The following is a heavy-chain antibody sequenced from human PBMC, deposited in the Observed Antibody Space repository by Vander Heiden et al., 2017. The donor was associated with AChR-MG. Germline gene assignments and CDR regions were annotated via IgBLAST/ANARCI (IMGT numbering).Heavy chain of an antibody. V-gene: IGHV4-34*01. D-gene: IGHD3-3*01. CDR2: INHSGST. CDR1: GGSFRGYY. J-gene: IGHJ6*02. Sequence: QVQLQQWGAGLLKPSETLSLTCAVYGGSFRGYYWSWIRQPPGKGREWMGEINHSGSTNYNPSLKSRVTISVDTSKNQCSLKLSSVTAADTAVYYCARGRGRFLEWLLYGMDVWGQGTTVTVSS. CDR3: ARGRGRFLEWLLYGMDV.